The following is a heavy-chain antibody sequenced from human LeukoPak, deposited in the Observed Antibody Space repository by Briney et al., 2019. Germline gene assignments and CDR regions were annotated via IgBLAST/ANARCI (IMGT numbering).Heavy chain of an antibody. CDR2: ISGSGGST. CDR1: GFTFSSYA. D-gene: IGHD3-22*01. V-gene: IGHV3-23*01. J-gene: IGHJ4*02. Sequence: PGGSLRLSCAASGFTFSSYAMSWVRQAPGEGLEWVPAISGSGGSTYYADSVKGRFTISRDNSKNTLYLQMNSLRAEDTAVYYCANDLANDSSGYPLPFDYWGQGTLVTVSS. CDR3: ANDLANDSSGYPLPFDY.